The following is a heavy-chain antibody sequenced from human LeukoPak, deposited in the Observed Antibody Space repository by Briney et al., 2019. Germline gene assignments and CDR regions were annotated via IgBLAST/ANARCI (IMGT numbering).Heavy chain of an antibody. CDR2: INHSGSN. CDR1: GGSFSGYY. Sequence: SETLSLTCAVYGGSFSGYYWSWIRQPPGKGLEWIGEINHSGSNNYNPSLKSRVTLSVDTSKNQFSLKLSSVTAADTAVYYCARGSWGEGHRRGIAAANFHYYYYYMDVWGKGTTVTVSS. J-gene: IGHJ6*03. CDR3: ARGSWGEGHRRGIAAANFHYYYYYMDV. V-gene: IGHV4-34*01. D-gene: IGHD6-13*01.